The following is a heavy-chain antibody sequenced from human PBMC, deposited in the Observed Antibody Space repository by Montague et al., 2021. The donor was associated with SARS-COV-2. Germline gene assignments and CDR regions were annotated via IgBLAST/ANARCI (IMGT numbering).Heavy chain of an antibody. CDR2: IYWDDDK. D-gene: IGHD1-20*01. Sequence: PALVKPTQTLTLTCTFSGFSLSTSGVGVGWIRQPPGKALEWLALIYWDDDKRYGPSLKSRLTITKDTSKNQVVLTMTNMDPVDTATYCCAAHRITGWAFDYWGQGTLVTVSS. CDR3: AAHRITGWAFDY. V-gene: IGHV2-5*05. CDR1: GFSLSTSGVG. J-gene: IGHJ4*02.